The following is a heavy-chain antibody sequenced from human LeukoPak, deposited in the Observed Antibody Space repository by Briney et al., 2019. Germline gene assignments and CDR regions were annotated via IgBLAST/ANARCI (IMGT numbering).Heavy chain of an antibody. Sequence: PGGSLRLSCAASGFTFSSYWMSWVRQAPGKGLEWVANIKQDGSEKYYVDSVKGRFTISRDNAKNSLYLQMNSLRAGDTAVYYCARDFSGSSWPINFDYWGQGTLVTVSS. J-gene: IGHJ4*02. D-gene: IGHD6-13*01. CDR1: GFTFSSYW. V-gene: IGHV3-7*01. CDR2: IKQDGSEK. CDR3: ARDFSGSSWPINFDY.